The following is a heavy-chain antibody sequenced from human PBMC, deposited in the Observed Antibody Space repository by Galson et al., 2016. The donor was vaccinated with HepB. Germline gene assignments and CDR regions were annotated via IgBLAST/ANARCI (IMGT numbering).Heavy chain of an antibody. CDR2: IHSGGGA. J-gene: IGHJ4*02. Sequence: SLRLSCAASGFTFSSYAMTWVRQPPGKGLEWVSFIHSGGGAYYTHSVKGRFTISTDNSKNTLYLQMNSLRAEDTAIYYCARGGPHNNYFDYWGQGTLVTVSS. V-gene: IGHV3-53*01. CDR3: ARGGPHNNYFDY. CDR1: GFTFSSYA. D-gene: IGHD1-1*01.